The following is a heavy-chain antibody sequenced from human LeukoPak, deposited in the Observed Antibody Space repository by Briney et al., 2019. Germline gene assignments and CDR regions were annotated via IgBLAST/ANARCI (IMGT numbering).Heavy chain of an antibody. D-gene: IGHD3-10*01. V-gene: IGHV1-24*01. Sequence: ASVKVSCKASGGTFSSYAISWVRQAPGKGLEWMGGFDPEDGETIYAQKFQGRVTMTEDTSTDTAYMELSSLRSEDTAVYYCATFMVRGVLLIDYWGQGTLVTVSS. J-gene: IGHJ4*02. CDR3: ATFMVRGVLLIDY. CDR1: GGTFSSYA. CDR2: FDPEDGET.